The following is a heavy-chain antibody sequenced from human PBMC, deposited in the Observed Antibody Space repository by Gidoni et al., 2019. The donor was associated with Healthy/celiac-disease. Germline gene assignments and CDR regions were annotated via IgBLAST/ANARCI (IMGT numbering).Heavy chain of an antibody. CDR1: GFTVSSNY. D-gene: IGHD2-8*01. CDR2: IYSGGST. Sequence: EVQLVESGGGLVQPGGSLRLSCAASGFTVSSNYMGWVRQAPGKGLEWVSVIYSGGSTDYADSVKGRFTISRDNSKNTLYLQMNSLRAEDTAVYYCARDNGGNKTARGWFDPWCQGTLVTVSS. CDR3: ARDNGGNKTARGWFDP. J-gene: IGHJ5*02. V-gene: IGHV3-66*01.